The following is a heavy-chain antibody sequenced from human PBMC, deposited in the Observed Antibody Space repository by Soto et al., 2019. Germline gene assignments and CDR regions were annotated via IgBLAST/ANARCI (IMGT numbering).Heavy chain of an antibody. CDR2: IGSTGAST. CDR1: GFTFSHSA. V-gene: IGHV3-64D*06. Sequence: GGSLRLACSASGFTFSHSAMHWVRQAPGKGLEYVAAIGSTGASTYYPGSVKGRFIISRDNSKNTLFLQMNSLRPEDTAVYYCVRGGGAYAGSSLWFDSWGQGTLVTVSS. D-gene: IGHD3-16*01. CDR3: VRGGGAYAGSSLWFDS. J-gene: IGHJ5*01.